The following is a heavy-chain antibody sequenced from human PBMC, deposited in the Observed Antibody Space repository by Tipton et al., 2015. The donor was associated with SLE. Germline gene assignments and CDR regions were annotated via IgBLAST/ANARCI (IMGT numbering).Heavy chain of an antibody. V-gene: IGHV3-30*03. J-gene: IGHJ3*02. Sequence: QLVQSGGGVVQPGRSLRLSCAASGFTFSSYGMHWVRQAPGKGLEWVAVISYDGSNKYYADSVKGRFTISRDNSKNTLYLQMNSLRAEDTAVYRAAAGDAFDIWGQGTMVTVSS. CDR3: AAGDAFDI. CDR2: ISYDGSNK. D-gene: IGHD6-13*01. CDR1: GFTFSSYG.